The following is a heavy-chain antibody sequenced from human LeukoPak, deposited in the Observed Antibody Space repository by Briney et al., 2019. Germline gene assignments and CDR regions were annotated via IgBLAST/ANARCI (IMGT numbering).Heavy chain of an antibody. D-gene: IGHD1-26*01. CDR2: ISYSGNT. J-gene: IGHJ4*02. CDR3: AGLGGSHSPHGY. Sequence: PSETLSLTCTVSGCSISSYYWSWVRQTPGKGLEWIGDISYSGNTNYNPSLKSRVTISLDTSKNQFSRKLTSVTAPDTAAYSCAGLGGSHSPHGYWGQGTLVTASS. V-gene: IGHV4-59*08. CDR1: GCSISSYY.